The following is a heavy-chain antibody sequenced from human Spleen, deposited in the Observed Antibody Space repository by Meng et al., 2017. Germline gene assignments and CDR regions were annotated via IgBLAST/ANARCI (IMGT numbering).Heavy chain of an antibody. J-gene: IGHJ4*02. CDR1: GSIISGSD. CDR3: AKDKERSGYYVYYFDS. CDR2: IVTKTKNYAT. V-gene: IGHV3-73*01. Sequence: GESLKISCAASGSIISGSDIHWVRQASGKGLEWVGRIVTKTKNYATAYAASVKGRFTISRDNSKNTLYLQMNSLRAEDTAVYYCAKDKERSGYYVYYFDSWGQGTLVTVSS. D-gene: IGHD3-22*01.